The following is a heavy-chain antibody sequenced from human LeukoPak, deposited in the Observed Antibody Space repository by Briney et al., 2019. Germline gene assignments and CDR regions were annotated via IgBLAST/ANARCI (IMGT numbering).Heavy chain of an antibody. J-gene: IGHJ4*02. CDR2: INSDGRDR. V-gene: IGHV3-74*01. D-gene: IGHD2-21*02. Sequence: PGGSLRLSCAASGFTFSNYYVHWVRQPPGKGLVWVSRINSDGRDRGYVDSVKGRFTISRDNAKNTVYLQMNSLRVEDTAVYYCAKDGIVVVTALSYFDYWGQGTLVTVSS. CDR1: GFTFSNYY. CDR3: AKDGIVVVTALSYFDY.